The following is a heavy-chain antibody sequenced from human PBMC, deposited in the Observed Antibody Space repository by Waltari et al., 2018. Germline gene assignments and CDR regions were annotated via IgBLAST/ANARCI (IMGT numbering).Heavy chain of an antibody. J-gene: IGHJ4*02. V-gene: IGHV1-69*05. D-gene: IGHD6-19*01. CDR1: GGTFSHYA. CDR2: IIPMFGKT. Sequence: VQLVQSGAEVKKPGSSVKVPCKASGGTFSHYAFRWVRQAPGQGLEWVGGIIPMFGKTNYTQKFQGRVTITTDESTSTAFMELSSLRSEDTAVYYCVYKGYISGRRNLDYWGQGTLVTVSS. CDR3: VYKGYISGRRNLDY.